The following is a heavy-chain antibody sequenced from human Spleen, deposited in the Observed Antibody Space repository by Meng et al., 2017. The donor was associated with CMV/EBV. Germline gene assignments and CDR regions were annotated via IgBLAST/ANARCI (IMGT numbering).Heavy chain of an antibody. D-gene: IGHD2-15*01. V-gene: IGHV1-2*02. CDR2: INPASGGT. J-gene: IGHJ5*02. CDR3: ARGYCSGGSCFEVDP. CDR1: GYTFTDYY. Sequence: ASVKVSCKASGYTFTDYYIHWVRLAPGQGLEWMGLINPASGGTKYAQKFRGRVTMTRDTSISTAYMELSRLRSDDTAVYYCARGYCSGGSCFEVDPWGQGTLVTVSS.